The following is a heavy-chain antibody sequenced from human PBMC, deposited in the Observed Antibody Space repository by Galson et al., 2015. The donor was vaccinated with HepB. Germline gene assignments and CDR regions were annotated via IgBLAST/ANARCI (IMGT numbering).Heavy chain of an antibody. Sequence: SVKVSCKASGYTFTSYYMHWVRQAPGQGLEWMGIISPSGGATSYAQNFQGRVTMTRDTSTSTAYMELSSLRSEDAAVYYCARKDYNYFDYWGQGTLVTVSS. CDR2: ISPSGGAT. CDR3: ARKDYNYFDY. CDR1: GYTFTSYY. J-gene: IGHJ4*02. V-gene: IGHV1-46*01. D-gene: IGHD4-11*01.